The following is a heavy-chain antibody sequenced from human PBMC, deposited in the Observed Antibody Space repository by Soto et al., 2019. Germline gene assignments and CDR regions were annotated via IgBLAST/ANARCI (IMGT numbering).Heavy chain of an antibody. CDR1: GFTFRNYN. D-gene: IGHD2-15*01. V-gene: IGHV3-48*01. J-gene: IGHJ6*02. CDR3: ARDCGYGYGMYF. CDR2: ISGASGTI. Sequence: EVQLVESGGGLVQPGGSLRLSCAASGFTFRNYNMNWVRQAPGKGLEWLSYISGASGTIYYADSMQGRFTISRDNATHSLYLQMNSLGAEDTAMYYCARDCGYGYGMYFWGQGTTVTVSS.